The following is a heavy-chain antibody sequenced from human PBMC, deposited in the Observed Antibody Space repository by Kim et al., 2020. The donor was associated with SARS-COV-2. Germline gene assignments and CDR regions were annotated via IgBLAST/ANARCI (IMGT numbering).Heavy chain of an antibody. CDR1: GFTFSDAW. V-gene: IGHV3-15*01. J-gene: IGHJ4*01. D-gene: IGHD5-18*01. CDR2: IKSKTGGGTA. Sequence: GGSLRLSCAASGFTFSDAWMSWVRQAPGKGLEWVGRIKSKTGGGTADYGAPVKGRFTISRDDSGATLYLQMNSLKTDDTAVYYCTAGIQLRMRDEAYWGQGTLLTVSS. CDR3: TAGIQLRMRDEAY.